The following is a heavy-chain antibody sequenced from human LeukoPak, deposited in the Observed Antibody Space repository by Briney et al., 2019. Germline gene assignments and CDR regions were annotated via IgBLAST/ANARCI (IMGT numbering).Heavy chain of an antibody. CDR1: GGSISSYY. Sequence: PSETLSLTCTVSGGSISSYYWSWIRQPPGKGLEWIGYTYYSGSTNYNPSLKSRVTISVDTSKNQFSLKLSSVTAADTAVYYCARGWSSSSWYYFDYWGQGTLVTVSS. CDR3: ARGWSSSSWYYFDY. J-gene: IGHJ4*02. D-gene: IGHD6-13*01. CDR2: TYYSGST. V-gene: IGHV4-59*01.